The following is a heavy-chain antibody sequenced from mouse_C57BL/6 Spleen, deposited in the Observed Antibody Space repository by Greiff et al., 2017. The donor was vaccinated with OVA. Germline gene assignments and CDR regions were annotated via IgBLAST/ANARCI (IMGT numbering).Heavy chain of an antibody. D-gene: IGHD1-1*02. V-gene: IGHV5-4*03. CDR2: ISDGGSYT. CDR3: ARGGTLDY. J-gene: IGHJ2*01. Sequence: EVKLVESGGGLVKPGGSLKLSCAASGFTFSSYAMSWVRQTPEKRLEWVATISDGGSYTYSPDNVKGRFTISRDNAKNNLYLQMSHLKSEDTAMYYCARGGTLDYWGQGTTLTVSS. CDR1: GFTFSSYA.